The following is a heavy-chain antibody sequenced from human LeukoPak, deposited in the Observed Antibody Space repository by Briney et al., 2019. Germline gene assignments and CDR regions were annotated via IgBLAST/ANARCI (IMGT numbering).Heavy chain of an antibody. CDR3: ARWFGELFPYYFDY. J-gene: IGHJ4*02. Sequence: ASVKVSCKASGYTFTDYYIHWVRQAPGQGLEWMGWINPNSGGTNYAQKFQGRVTMTRDTSISTAYMELSRLRSDDTAVYYCARWFGELFPYYFDYWGQGTLVTVSS. CDR1: GYTFTDYY. D-gene: IGHD3-10*01. V-gene: IGHV1-2*02. CDR2: INPNSGGT.